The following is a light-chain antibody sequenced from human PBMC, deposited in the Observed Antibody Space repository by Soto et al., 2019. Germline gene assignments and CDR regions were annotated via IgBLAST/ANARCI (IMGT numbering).Light chain of an antibody. J-gene: IGKJ2*01. CDR3: QQSYSVPHT. CDR1: QNIFSY. CDR2: AAS. V-gene: IGKV1-39*01. Sequence: DIQMTQSPSSLSASVGDRVTITCRASQNIFSYLSWYQHKPGKAPKLLIYAASSRQSGVPSRFSGSGSGTDFALTISSLQPEDFATFYCQQSYSVPHTFGQGTKVEI.